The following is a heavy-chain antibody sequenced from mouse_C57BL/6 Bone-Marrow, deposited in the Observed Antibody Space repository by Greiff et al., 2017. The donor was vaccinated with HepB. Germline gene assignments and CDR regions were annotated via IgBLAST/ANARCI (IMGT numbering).Heavy chain of an antibody. CDR3: ARGAWLLLMDY. Sequence: VMLVESGAELARPGASVKLSCKASGYTFTSYGISWVKQRTGQGLEWIGEIYPRSGNTYYNEKFKGKATLTADKSSSTAYMELRSLTSEDSAVYFCARGAWLLLMDYWGQGTSVTVSS. D-gene: IGHD2-3*01. J-gene: IGHJ4*01. V-gene: IGHV1-81*01. CDR1: GYTFTSYG. CDR2: IYPRSGNT.